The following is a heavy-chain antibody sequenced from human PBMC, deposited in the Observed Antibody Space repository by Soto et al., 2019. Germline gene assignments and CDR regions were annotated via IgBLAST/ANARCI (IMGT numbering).Heavy chain of an antibody. V-gene: IGHV1-3*01. J-gene: IGHJ6*04. CDR1: GYTLTSYA. CDR3: EGDITDV. Sequence: GAPVEASSKAPGYTLTSYALHSVRQSPEKRLEKKRWINAGNSNTKYSQKFQGRVTITRDKPTSTAYMELSSLRPEDTAVNYCEGDITDVWLKGSTGTVTS. CDR2: INAGNSNT.